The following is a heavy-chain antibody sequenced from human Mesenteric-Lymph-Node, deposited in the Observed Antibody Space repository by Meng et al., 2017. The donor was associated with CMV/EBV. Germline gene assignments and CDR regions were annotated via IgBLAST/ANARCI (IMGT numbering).Heavy chain of an antibody. J-gene: IGHJ4*02. D-gene: IGHD3-10*01. CDR1: GFTFSSYS. CDR2: ISSSSSYI. CDR3: AKGMSDYDSGSYYKIDY. V-gene: IGHV3-21*04. Sequence: GGSLRLSCAASGFTFSSYSMNWVRQAPGKGLEWVSSISSSSSYIYYADSVKGRFTISRDNAKNSLYLQMNSLRAEDTAVYYCAKGMSDYDSGSYYKIDYWGQGTLVTVSS.